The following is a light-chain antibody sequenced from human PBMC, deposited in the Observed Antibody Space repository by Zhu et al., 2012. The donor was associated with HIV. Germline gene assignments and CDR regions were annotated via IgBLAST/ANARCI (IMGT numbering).Light chain of an antibody. CDR2: KAS. J-gene: IGKJ5*01. CDR1: QNVGRY. CDR3: QQYETYPLT. V-gene: IGKV1-5*03. Sequence: DIQMTQSPSSLSASVGDRVTITCWASQNVGRYLAWYQQKPGKAPKALIYKASNLESGVPSRFSGSGSGTEFTLTISNLQPDDLATYYCQQYETYPLTFGQGTRLGIK.